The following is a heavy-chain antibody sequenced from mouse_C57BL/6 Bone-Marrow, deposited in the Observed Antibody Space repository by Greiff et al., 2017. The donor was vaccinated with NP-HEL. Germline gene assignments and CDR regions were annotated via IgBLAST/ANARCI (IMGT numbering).Heavy chain of an antibody. CDR1: GFTFSDYY. CDR3: ARGGPNYYGSLYFDY. D-gene: IGHD1-1*01. J-gene: IGHJ2*01. Sequence: EVMLVESEGGLVQPGSSMKLSCTASGFTFSDYYMAWVRQVPEKGLEWVANINYDGSSTYYLDSLKSRFIISRDNAKNILYLQMSSLKSEDTATYYCARGGPNYYGSLYFDYWGQGTTLTVSS. CDR2: INYDGSST. V-gene: IGHV5-16*01.